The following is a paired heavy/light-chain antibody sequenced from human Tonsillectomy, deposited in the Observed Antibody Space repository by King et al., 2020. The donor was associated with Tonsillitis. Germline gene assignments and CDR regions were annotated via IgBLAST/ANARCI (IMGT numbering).Light chain of an antibody. CDR3: QQYGNSPLYT. CDR1: QTVSSAY. CDR2: GAS. J-gene: IGKJ2*01. Sequence: EIVLTQSPGTLSLSPGESATLSCRASQTVSSAYLAWYQQKPGQAPRLLIYGASSRATGIPDRFSGSGSGTDFTLTISRLEPEDFAVFYCQQYGNSPLYTFGQGTKLEIK. V-gene: IGKV3-20*01.
Heavy chain of an antibody. D-gene: IGHD4-4*01. Sequence: QVQLVESGGGVVQPGRSLRLSCAASGFTFSTYGMHWVRQAPGKGLEWVAVIWSDESNRYYVDSVEGRFTISRDNSKNTLYLQMNSLRAEDTAVYYCARGFFGDYSNHPPSFLDYWGQGTLVTVSS. CDR2: IWSDESNR. CDR3: ARGFFGDYSNHPPSFLDY. CDR1: GFTFSTYG. V-gene: IGHV3-33*01. J-gene: IGHJ4*02.